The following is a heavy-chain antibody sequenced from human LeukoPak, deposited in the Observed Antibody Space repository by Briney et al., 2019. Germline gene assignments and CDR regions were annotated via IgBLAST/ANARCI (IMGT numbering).Heavy chain of an antibody. J-gene: IGHJ6*02. V-gene: IGHV3-7*05. D-gene: IGHD6-6*01. CDR2: IKQDGSEE. CDR3: ARDPYSSTWSYGMDV. CDR1: GFTFSNAW. Sequence: GGSLRLSCAASGFTFSNAWMSWVRQAPGKGLEWVANIKQDGSEEVYVDSVKGRFTISRDNAKNSLFLQMNTLRAEDTAVYYCARDPYSSTWSYGMDVWGQGTTVTVSS.